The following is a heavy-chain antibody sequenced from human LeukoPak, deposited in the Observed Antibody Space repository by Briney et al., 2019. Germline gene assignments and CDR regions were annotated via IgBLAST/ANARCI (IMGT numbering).Heavy chain of an antibody. D-gene: IGHD2-2*01. CDR3: ARSYCSSTSCYAGGYFQH. CDR1: GGSISSSNYY. Sequence: PSETLSLTCTVSGGSISSSNYYWGWIRQPPGKGLEWIGNIYYSGSTYYNPSLKSRVTISVDTSKNQFSLKLSSVTAADTAVCYCARSYCSSTSCYAGGYFQHWGQGTLVTVSS. CDR2: IYYSGST. V-gene: IGHV4-39*01. J-gene: IGHJ1*01.